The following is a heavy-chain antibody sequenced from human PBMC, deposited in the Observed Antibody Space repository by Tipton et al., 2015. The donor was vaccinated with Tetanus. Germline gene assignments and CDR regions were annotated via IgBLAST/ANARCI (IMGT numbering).Heavy chain of an antibody. J-gene: IGHJ3*02. Sequence: TLSLTCTVSGGSTHGFYWTWIRQSAGKGLEWIGRIYGRRSTNYNPSLKSRVAMSMDTSRNQFSLTLTSVTVADTAFYFCARVLRYSAAGGWDDAFDIWGQGTLVTVSS. CDR3: ARVLRYSAAGGWDDAFDI. D-gene: IGHD2-21*01. V-gene: IGHV4-4*07. CDR2: IYGRRST. CDR1: GGSTHGFY.